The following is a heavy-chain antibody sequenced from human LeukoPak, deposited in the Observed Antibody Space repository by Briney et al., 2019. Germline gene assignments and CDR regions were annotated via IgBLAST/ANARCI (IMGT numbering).Heavy chain of an antibody. CDR2: MYLSGTT. Sequence: SGTLSLTCTVSGDSINSLDLWSWVRQPPGKGLEWIGEMYLSGTTHSNPSVKSRVTISIDKSKNQFFLNLSSVTAADTAVYYCAGLVGRYSSGLYYYYFDYWGQGTLVTVSP. D-gene: IGHD3-22*01. J-gene: IGHJ4*02. V-gene: IGHV4-4*02. CDR3: AGLVGRYSSGLYYYYFDY. CDR1: GDSINSLDL.